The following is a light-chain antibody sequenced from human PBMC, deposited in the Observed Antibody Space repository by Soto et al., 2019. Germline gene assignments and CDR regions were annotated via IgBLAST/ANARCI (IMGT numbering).Light chain of an antibody. V-gene: IGKV3-20*01. CDR1: QSVSSSY. CDR3: QHYGRTPPYT. CDR2: GAS. J-gene: IGKJ2*01. Sequence: ELVLTQSPGTLSLSPGERATLSCRASQSVSSSYLSWFQQKPGQAPRLLIYGASSRATGIPDRFSGSGSGTDFTLTISRLEAEDFAVYYCQHYGRTPPYTFGQGTKLEIK.